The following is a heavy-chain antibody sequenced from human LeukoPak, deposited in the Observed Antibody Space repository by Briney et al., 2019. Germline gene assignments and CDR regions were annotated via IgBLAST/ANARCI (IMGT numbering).Heavy chain of an antibody. J-gene: IGHJ3*02. CDR2: IYPGDSDT. Sequence: GESLKISCKGSGYSFTSYWIGWVRQMPGKGLEWMGIIYPGDSDTRYSPSFQGQVTISADKSISTAYLQWSSLKASDTAMYYCARREATVTTEVYALDIWGQGTMVTVSS. CDR3: ARREATVTTEVYALDI. V-gene: IGHV5-51*01. CDR1: GYSFTSYW. D-gene: IGHD4-17*01.